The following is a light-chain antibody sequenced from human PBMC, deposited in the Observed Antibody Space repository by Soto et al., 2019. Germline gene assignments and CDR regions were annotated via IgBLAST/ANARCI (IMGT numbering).Light chain of an antibody. CDR2: DDN. Sequence: QSVLTQPPSVSAAPGQKVTISCSGSSSNIGGNSVSWYQQLPGTAPKLLIYDDNKRPSGIPDRFSGSKFGTSATLGITGFQTGDEADYYCGSWDSRLSAYVFGNGTKLTV. CDR3: GSWDSRLSAYV. J-gene: IGLJ1*01. CDR1: SSNIGGNS. V-gene: IGLV1-51*01.